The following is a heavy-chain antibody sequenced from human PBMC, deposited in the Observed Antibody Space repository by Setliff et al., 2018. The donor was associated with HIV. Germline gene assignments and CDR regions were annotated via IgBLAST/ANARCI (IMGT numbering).Heavy chain of an antibody. D-gene: IGHD3-22*01. J-gene: IGHJ4*02. CDR1: GYSISSGYH. CDR3: AIYFVHLTNYYDSDRYVY. V-gene: IGHV4-38-2*01. CDR2: IYHSGGT. Sequence: ETLSLTCAVSGYSISSGYHWGWIRQPPGKGLQWIGSIYHSGGTYYNPSLKSRVTMSVDTSKNQFSLKLTSVTAADTAVYYCAIYFVHLTNYYDSDRYVYWGQGTLVT.